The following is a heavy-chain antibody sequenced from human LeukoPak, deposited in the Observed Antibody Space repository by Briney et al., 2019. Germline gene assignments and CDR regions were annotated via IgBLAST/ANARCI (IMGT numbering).Heavy chain of an antibody. J-gene: IGHJ4*02. V-gene: IGHV3-30*02. CDR3: AKDRLGYCSGGSCYIPYY. Sequence: GGSLRLSCGASGFSFSDYAMHWVRQAPGKGLEWVAFIRFDGSRTDYADSVKGRFTISRDNSKNTLYLQMNSLRAEDTAVYYCAKDRLGYCSGGSCYIPYYWGQGTLVTVSS. CDR1: GFSFSDYA. D-gene: IGHD2-15*01. CDR2: IRFDGSRT.